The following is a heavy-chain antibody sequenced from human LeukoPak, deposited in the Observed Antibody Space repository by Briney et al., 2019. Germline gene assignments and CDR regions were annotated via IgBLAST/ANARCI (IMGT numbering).Heavy chain of an antibody. J-gene: IGHJ6*03. D-gene: IGHD6-13*01. CDR1: GYPIKSGYY. CDR3: ARVAAPADSYYYYMDV. Sequence: SETLSLTCTVFGYPIKSGYYWGWIRQSPGKGLEWIGNAYHRGNTYCQPSLKSRVTMSVDTSKNQFSLKLSFVTAADTAVYYCARVAAPADSYYYYMDVWGKGTTVTVSS. CDR2: AYHRGNT. V-gene: IGHV4-38-2*02.